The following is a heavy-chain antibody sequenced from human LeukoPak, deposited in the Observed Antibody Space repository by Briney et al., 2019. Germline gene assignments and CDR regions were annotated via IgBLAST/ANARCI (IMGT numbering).Heavy chain of an antibody. Sequence: ASVKVSCRASGYTFTNFGITWVRQAPGQGLEWMGWISGSNGNTNSAQEFQGRVTMTTGTSTNTAYMELRSLRSDDTAMYYCAREGSRVTTYAFDIWGQGTMITVSS. CDR2: ISGSNGNT. CDR1: GYTFTNFG. CDR3: AREGSRVTTYAFDI. D-gene: IGHD4-17*01. V-gene: IGHV1-18*01. J-gene: IGHJ3*02.